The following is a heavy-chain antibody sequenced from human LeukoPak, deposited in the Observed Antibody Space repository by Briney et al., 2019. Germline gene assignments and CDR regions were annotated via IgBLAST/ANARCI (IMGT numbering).Heavy chain of an antibody. D-gene: IGHD6-19*01. J-gene: IGHJ4*02. CDR3: ARDGWQWLVTYYFDY. CDR1: GFTFSSYS. Sequence: GGSLRLSCAASGFTFSSYSMNWVRQAPGKGLEWVSSISSSSSYIYYADSVKGRFTISRDNAKNSLYLQMNSLRAEDTAVYYCARDGWQWLVTYYFDYWGQGTLVTVSS. CDR2: ISSSSSYI. V-gene: IGHV3-21*01.